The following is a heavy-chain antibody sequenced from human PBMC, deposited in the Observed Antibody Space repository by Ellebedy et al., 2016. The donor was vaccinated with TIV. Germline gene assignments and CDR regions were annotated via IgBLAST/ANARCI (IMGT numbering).Heavy chain of an antibody. CDR3: ARRVDTHMLTPWFHP. Sequence: PGGSLRLSCKGSGYRFSNYWIGWVRQMPGKGLEWMGVIYPGDSDTRYSQSFQGHVTISTDRAITTAYLQWNKLEASDTAMYYCARRVDTHMLTPWFHPWGQGTLVTVYS. D-gene: IGHD5-18*01. CDR2: IYPGDSDT. J-gene: IGHJ5*02. V-gene: IGHV5-51*01. CDR1: GYRFSNYW.